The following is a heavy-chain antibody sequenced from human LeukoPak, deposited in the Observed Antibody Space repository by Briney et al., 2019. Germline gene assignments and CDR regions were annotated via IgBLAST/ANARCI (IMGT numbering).Heavy chain of an antibody. V-gene: IGHV1-2*02. CDR3: ARVNTTLDY. D-gene: IGHD1-14*01. J-gene: IGHJ4*02. CDR2: INPNSGGT. Sequence: ASVKVSCKASGYTFTGYYMHWVRQAPGQGLEWMGWINPNSGGTNYAQKFQGRVTVTRVTSISTANMELSRLTSDDTAVYYCARVNTTLDYWGQGTLVTASS. CDR1: GYTFTGYY.